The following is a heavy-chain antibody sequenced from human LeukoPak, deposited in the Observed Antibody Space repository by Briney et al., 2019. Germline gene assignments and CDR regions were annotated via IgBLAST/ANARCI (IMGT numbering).Heavy chain of an antibody. Sequence: GASVKVSCKVSGYTLTVLSMHWVRQAPGKGLEWMGGFDPEDGETIYAQKFQGRVTMTEDTSTDTAYMELSSLRSEDTAVYYCARGSYYGSGSATDAFDIWGQGTKVTVS. J-gene: IGHJ3*02. CDR3: ARGSYYGSGSATDAFDI. V-gene: IGHV1-24*01. CDR1: GYTLTVLS. D-gene: IGHD3-10*01. CDR2: FDPEDGET.